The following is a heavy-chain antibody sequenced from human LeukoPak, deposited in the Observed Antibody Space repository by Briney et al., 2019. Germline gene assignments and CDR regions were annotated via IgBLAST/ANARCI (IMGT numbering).Heavy chain of an antibody. CDR2: IDHGGSA. CDR3: ARGEAAAGTAEYFQH. V-gene: IGHV4-34*01. D-gene: IGHD6-13*01. Sequence: SETLSLTCAVYGGSFSGYSWNWIRQPPGKGLEWIGEIDHGGSANYNPSLKSRVTISVDTSKNQFSLKLSSVTAADTAVYYCARGEAAAGTAEYFQHWGQGTLVTVSS. J-gene: IGHJ1*01. CDR1: GGSFSGYS.